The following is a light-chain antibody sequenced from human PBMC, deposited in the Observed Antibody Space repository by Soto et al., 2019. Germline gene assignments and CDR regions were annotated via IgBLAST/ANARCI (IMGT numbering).Light chain of an antibody. V-gene: IGLV3-25*02. Sequence: SYELTQAPSVSVSPGQTARITCSGDALPKKYANWYQQKPGQAPVVIIYKDTERPSWIPERFSSSHSGTIVTLTISGVQEEDEADYYCQSTDSSGSYYVFGSGTKLTVL. CDR3: QSTDSSGSYYV. J-gene: IGLJ1*01. CDR1: ALPKKY. CDR2: KDT.